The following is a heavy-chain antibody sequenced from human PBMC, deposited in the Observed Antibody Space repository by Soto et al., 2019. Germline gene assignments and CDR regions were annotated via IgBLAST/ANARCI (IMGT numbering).Heavy chain of an antibody. D-gene: IGHD1-1*01. CDR1: GYTFTSYG. J-gene: IGHJ4*02. CDR2: IIAHNDNT. CDR3: ARVRYGDY. V-gene: IGHV1-18*01. Sequence: QVNLVQSGAEVRKPGASVKVSCKGSGYTFTSYGIAWVRQAPGPGLEWMGWIIAHNDNTDYAQKVQGRVTVTRDTSTNTAYMTLRNMRSVDTSVYYWARVRYGDYWCQGALVTVSS.